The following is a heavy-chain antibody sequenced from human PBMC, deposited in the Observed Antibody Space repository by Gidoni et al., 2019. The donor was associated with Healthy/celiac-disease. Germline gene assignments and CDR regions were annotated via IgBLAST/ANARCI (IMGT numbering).Heavy chain of an antibody. Sequence: QVQLQESGPGLVKPSQTLSLTCTVSGGSFSSGSYYWSWIRQPAGKGLEWIGRIYTSGSTNYNPSLKSRVTMSVDTSKNQFSLKLSSVTAADTAVYYCARAPDGNSLDYWGQGTLVTVSS. CDR2: IYTSGST. V-gene: IGHV4-61*02. CDR1: GGSFSSGSYY. CDR3: ARAPDGNSLDY. D-gene: IGHD4-17*01. J-gene: IGHJ4*02.